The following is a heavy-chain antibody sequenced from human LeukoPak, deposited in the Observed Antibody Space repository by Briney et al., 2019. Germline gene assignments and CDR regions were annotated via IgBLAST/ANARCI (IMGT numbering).Heavy chain of an antibody. CDR3: AKECLGYSSGWYYDY. V-gene: IGHV3-30*18. J-gene: IGHJ4*02. Sequence: GGSLRLSCAASGFTFSSYGMHWVRQAPGKGLEWVAVISYDGSNKYYADSVKGRFTISRDNSKNTLYLQMNSLRAEDTAVYYCAKECLGYSSGWYYDYWSQGTLVTVSS. CDR1: GFTFSSYG. D-gene: IGHD6-19*01. CDR2: ISYDGSNK.